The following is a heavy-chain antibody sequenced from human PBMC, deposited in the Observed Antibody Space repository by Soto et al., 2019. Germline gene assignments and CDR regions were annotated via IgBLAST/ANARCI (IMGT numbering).Heavy chain of an antibody. D-gene: IGHD4-4*01. J-gene: IGHJ6*02. V-gene: IGHV1-58*01. CDR2: IVVGSGNT. Sequence: QMQLVQSGPEVKKPGTSVKVSCKASGFTFTSSAVQWVRQARGQRLEWIGWIVVGSGNTNYAQKFQGRVTITADESTSTAYMELSSLRSEDTAVYYCATLQDTAGGMDVWGQGTTVTVSS. CDR3: ATLQDTAGGMDV. CDR1: GFTFTSSA.